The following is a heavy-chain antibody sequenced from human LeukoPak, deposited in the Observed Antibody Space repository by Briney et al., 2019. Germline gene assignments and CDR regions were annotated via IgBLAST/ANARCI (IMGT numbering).Heavy chain of an antibody. Sequence: ASVKVSCKASGYTFTGYYPPRPPHAPGQAFEWIGWINPNSGGTNYAQKFQGRVTMTRDTSISTAYMELSRLRSDDTAVYYCASDPISYSSGWYGGWGQGTLVTVSS. CDR1: GYTFTGYY. CDR3: ASDPISYSSGWYGG. CDR2: INPNSGGT. D-gene: IGHD6-19*01. V-gene: IGHV1-2*02. J-gene: IGHJ4*02.